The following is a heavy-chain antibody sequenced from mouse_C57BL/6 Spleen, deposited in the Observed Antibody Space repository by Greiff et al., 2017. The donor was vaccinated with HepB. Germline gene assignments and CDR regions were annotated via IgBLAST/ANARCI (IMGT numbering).Heavy chain of an antibody. CDR3: TREGVDSSGYYFDY. D-gene: IGHD3-2*02. J-gene: IGHJ2*01. CDR2: ISSGGDYI. Sequence: EVHLVESGEGLVKPGGSLKLSCAASGFTFSSYAMSWVRQTPEKRLEWVAYISSGGDYIYYADTVKGRFTISRDNARNTLYLQMSSLKSEDTAMYYCTREGVDSSGYYFDYWGQGTTLTVSS. V-gene: IGHV5-9-1*02. CDR1: GFTFSSYA.